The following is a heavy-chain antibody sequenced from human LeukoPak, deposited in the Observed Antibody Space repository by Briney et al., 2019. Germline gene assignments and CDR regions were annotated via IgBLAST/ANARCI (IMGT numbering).Heavy chain of an antibody. CDR2: IYYSGST. V-gene: IGHV4-59*01. CDR3: ASYYYGLWYFDY. Sequence: PETLSLTCTVSGGSISSYYWSWIRQLPGKGLEWIGYIYYSGSTNYNPSLKSRVTISVDTSKDQFSLKLSSVTAADTAVYYCASYYYGLWYFDYWGQGTLVTVSS. D-gene: IGHD3-10*01. J-gene: IGHJ4*02. CDR1: GGSISSYY.